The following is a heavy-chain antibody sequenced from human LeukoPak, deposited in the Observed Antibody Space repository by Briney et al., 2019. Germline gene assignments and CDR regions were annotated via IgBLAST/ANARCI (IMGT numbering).Heavy chain of an antibody. J-gene: IGHJ4*02. Sequence: PGGSLRLSCAASGFSISNCDMSWVRQAPGKGLEWVSGVSNDGSRTYYADSVKGRFTISRDNAKNSLYLQMNSLRAEDTAVYYCARVITYYYDSSGETDYWGQGTLVTVSS. D-gene: IGHD3-22*01. CDR1: GFSISNCD. V-gene: IGHV3-23*01. CDR2: VSNDGSRT. CDR3: ARVITYYYDSSGETDY.